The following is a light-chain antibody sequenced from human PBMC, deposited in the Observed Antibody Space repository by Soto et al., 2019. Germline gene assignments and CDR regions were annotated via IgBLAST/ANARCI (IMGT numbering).Light chain of an antibody. J-gene: IGKJ4*01. CDR2: GAS. CDR1: QAVSSIL. CDR3: QQHGTSPI. V-gene: IGKV3-20*01. Sequence: VLTQSPGTLSLSPGERATLSCRASQAVSSILLAWYQQQPGQAPRLLIYGASSRATGIPDRFSGSGSGTDFTLTVSRLEPEDVAVYYCQQHGTSPIFGGGTKVEIK.